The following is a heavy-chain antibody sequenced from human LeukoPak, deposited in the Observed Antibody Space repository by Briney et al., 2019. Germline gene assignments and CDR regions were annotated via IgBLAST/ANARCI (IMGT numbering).Heavy chain of an antibody. V-gene: IGHV4-59*01. J-gene: IGHJ4*02. CDR2: IHYSGTT. CDR3: ARFGTSSSRFFDQ. Sequence: PSETLSLTCTVSGGSISAYYWSWIRQPPGKGLEWIGYIHYSGTTNYYPSLKSRVTIALDTSKNQFSLKLNSVTAANTAVYYCARFGTSSSRFFDQWGQGTLVTVSS. D-gene: IGHD6-6*01. CDR1: GGSISAYY.